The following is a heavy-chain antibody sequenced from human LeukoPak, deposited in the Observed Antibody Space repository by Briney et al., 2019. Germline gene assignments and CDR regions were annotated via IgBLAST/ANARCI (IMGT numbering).Heavy chain of an antibody. V-gene: IGHV3-33*01. CDR3: ARDSDSSGYSDY. D-gene: IGHD3-22*01. Sequence: GGSLRLSCAASGFTFSSYGMHWVRQAPGKGLEGVAVIWYDGSNKYYADSVKGRFTISRDNSKNTLYLQMNSLRAEDTAVYYCARDSDSSGYSDYWGQGTLVTVSS. CDR2: IWYDGSNK. J-gene: IGHJ4*02. CDR1: GFTFSSYG.